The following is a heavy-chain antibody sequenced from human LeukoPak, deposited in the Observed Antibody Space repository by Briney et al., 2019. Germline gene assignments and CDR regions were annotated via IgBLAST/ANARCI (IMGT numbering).Heavy chain of an antibody. D-gene: IGHD6-13*01. V-gene: IGHV1-2*04. Sequence: GASVRVSCTASGYTFTEYYMHWVRQAPGQGLEWMGWINPNSGDTNYAQKFQGWVTMTRDTSISTAYMELSRLRSDDTAVYFCASVIAASGTRNWYFDLWGRGTLVTVSS. CDR2: INPNSGDT. CDR1: GYTFTEYY. J-gene: IGHJ2*01. CDR3: ASVIAASGTRNWYFDL.